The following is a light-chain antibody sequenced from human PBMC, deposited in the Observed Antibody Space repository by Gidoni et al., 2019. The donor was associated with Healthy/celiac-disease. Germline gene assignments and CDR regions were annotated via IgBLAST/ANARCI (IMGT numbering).Light chain of an antibody. J-gene: IGKJ5*01. Sequence: DIQMTQSPSSLSASVGDRVTITCRASQSISSYLNWYQQKPGKAPKLLIYAACSLQSGVPSRFSGSGSGTDFTLTISSLQPEDFATYYCQQSYSTSITFGQGTRLEIK. CDR1: QSISSY. V-gene: IGKV1-39*01. CDR2: AAC. CDR3: QQSYSTSIT.